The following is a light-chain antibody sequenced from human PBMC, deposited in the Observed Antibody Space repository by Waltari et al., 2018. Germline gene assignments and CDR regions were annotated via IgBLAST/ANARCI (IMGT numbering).Light chain of an antibody. CDR1: QSVTNN. J-gene: IGKJ4*01. CDR2: GAS. CDR3: QQYNNWPLT. V-gene: IGKV3-15*01. Sequence: EIIMTQSPATLSLSPGERATLSCRASQSVTNNFAWSQQKPGQAPRLLIYGASTRATSIPARISGSGSGTEFTLTISSLQSEDFAFYYCQQYNNWPLTFGGGTKVEIK.